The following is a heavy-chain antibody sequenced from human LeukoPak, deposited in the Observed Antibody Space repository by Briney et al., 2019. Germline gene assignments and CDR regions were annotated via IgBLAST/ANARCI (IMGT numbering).Heavy chain of an antibody. Sequence: ASVKVSCKASGYTFTSYYMHWVRQAPGQGLEWMGIINPSGGSTSYAQKSQGRVTMTRDTSTSTVYMELSSLRSEDTAVYYCARDQPPIGDYDSSGYYLHWGQGTLVTVSS. CDR1: GYTFTSYY. J-gene: IGHJ4*02. D-gene: IGHD3-22*01. V-gene: IGHV1-46*01. CDR3: ARDQPPIGDYDSSGYYLH. CDR2: INPSGGST.